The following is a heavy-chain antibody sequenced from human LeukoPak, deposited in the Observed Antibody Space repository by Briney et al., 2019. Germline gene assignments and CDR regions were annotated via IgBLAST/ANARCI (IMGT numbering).Heavy chain of an antibody. J-gene: IGHJ4*02. CDR3: ARAGYTAAHDY. CDR2: IYHSGST. Sequence: SETLSLTCTVSGYSISSGYYWGWIRQPPGKGLEWIGSIYHSGSTYYNPSLKSRVTISVDTSKNQFSLKLSSVTAADTAVYYCARAGYTAAHDYWGQGTLVTVSS. V-gene: IGHV4-38-2*02. D-gene: IGHD5-18*01. CDR1: GYSISSGYY.